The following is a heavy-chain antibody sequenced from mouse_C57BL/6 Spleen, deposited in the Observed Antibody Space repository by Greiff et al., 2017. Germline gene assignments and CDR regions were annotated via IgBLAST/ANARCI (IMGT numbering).Heavy chain of an antibody. V-gene: IGHV1-69*01. Sequence: QVQLQQPGAELVMPGASVKLSCKASGYTFTSYWMHWVKQRPGQGLEWIGEIDPSDSYTNYNQKFKGKSTLTVDKSSSTAYMQLSRLTSEDSAVYCCTRRWNYYDSGYYFDYWGQGTTLTVSS. CDR2: IDPSDSYT. CDR1: GYTFTSYW. D-gene: IGHD1-1*01. CDR3: TRRWNYYDSGYYFDY. J-gene: IGHJ2*01.